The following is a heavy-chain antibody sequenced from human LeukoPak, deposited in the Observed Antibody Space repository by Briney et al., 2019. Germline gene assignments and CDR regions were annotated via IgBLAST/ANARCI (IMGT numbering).Heavy chain of an antibody. D-gene: IGHD5-12*01. CDR3: AKGGGYEAQYYYYYLDV. Sequence: GGSLRLSCAASGFTFSSYGMHWVRQAPGKGLEWVAFIRYDGSNKYYADSVKGRFTISRDNSKDTLYLQMKSLRAEDTAVYYCAKGGGYEAQYYYYYLDVWGKGTTVTISS. J-gene: IGHJ6*03. CDR1: GFTFSSYG. V-gene: IGHV3-30*02. CDR2: IRYDGSNK.